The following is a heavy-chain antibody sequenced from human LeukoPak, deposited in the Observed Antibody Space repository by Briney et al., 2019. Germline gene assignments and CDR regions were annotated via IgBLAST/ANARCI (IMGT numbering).Heavy chain of an antibody. Sequence: GGSLRLSCAASGFTFSSYGMQWVRQAPGKGLEWVAFIRYDGSNKYYADSVKGRFTISRDNAKNTLYLQMNSLRAEDTAAFYCGRGRPRGYSGYVIDYWGQGTPITVSS. D-gene: IGHD5-12*01. J-gene: IGHJ4*02. CDR1: GFTFSSYG. CDR3: GRGRPRGYSGYVIDY. CDR2: IRYDGSNK. V-gene: IGHV3-30*02.